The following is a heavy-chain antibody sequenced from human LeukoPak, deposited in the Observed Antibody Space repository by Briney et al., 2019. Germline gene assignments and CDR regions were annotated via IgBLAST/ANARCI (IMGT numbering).Heavy chain of an antibody. D-gene: IGHD2-21*02. V-gene: IGHV4-59*12. CDR1: GDSLNNNY. J-gene: IGHJ5*02. CDR3: ARDRGDYWFDP. Sequence: PSETLSLTCTVSGDSLNNNYWSWIRQSPGKGLEWIGYIHYSGKTNYHPSLRGRVTISLDTSKSQFSLILNSVTAADTAVYYCARDRGDYWFDPWGPGTLVTVSS. CDR2: IHYSGKT.